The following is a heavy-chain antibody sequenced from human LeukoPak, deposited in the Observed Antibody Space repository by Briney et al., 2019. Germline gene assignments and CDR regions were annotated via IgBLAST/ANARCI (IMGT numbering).Heavy chain of an antibody. CDR1: RFTFSTYA. J-gene: IGHJ1*01. V-gene: IGHV3-30-3*01. CDR2: ISNDGTNE. Sequence: GRSLRLSCAASRFTFSTYAMHWVRQAPGKGLEWVAGISNDGTNEDHADSVKGRFTISRDNSKNTLYLQMNSLRAEDTAIYYCARDRIEVACMGAFQHWGQGTLATVSS. CDR3: ARDRIEVACMGAFQH. D-gene: IGHD6-19*01.